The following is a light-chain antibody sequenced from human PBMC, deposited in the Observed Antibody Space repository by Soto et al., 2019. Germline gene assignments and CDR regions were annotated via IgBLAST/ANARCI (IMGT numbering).Light chain of an antibody. J-gene: IGKJ5*01. CDR2: GAS. V-gene: IGKV3-20*01. CDR3: QQHGTSPIT. CDR1: QSVSSY. Sequence: EIVLTQSPGTLSLSPGERATLSCRASQSVSSYLAWYQQKPGQAPRLLVYGASSRATGIPDRFSGSGSGTDFTLTISRLEPEDFAVYYCQQHGTSPITFGQGTRLEIK.